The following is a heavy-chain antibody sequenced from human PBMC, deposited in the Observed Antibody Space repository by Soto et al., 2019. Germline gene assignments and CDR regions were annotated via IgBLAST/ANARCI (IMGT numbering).Heavy chain of an antibody. Sequence: LALTCTVSGGSISSSSYYWGWIRQPPGKGLEWIGSIYYSGSTYYTPSLKSRVTISVDTSKNQFSLKLSPVTAADTAVYYCARRKVVTESFDYYGMDVWGQGTTVTVSS. CDR1: GGSISSSSYY. CDR2: IYYSGST. V-gene: IGHV4-39*01. CDR3: ARRKVVTESFDYYGMDV. D-gene: IGHD2-15*01. J-gene: IGHJ6*02.